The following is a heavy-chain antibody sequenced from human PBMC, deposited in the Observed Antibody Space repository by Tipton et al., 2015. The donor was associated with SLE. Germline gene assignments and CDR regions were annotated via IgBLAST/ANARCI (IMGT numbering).Heavy chain of an antibody. V-gene: IGHV3-21*01. CDR2: ISSSSSYI. J-gene: IGHJ4*02. Sequence: SLRLSCAASGFTFSSYSMNWVRQAPGKGLEWVSSISSSSSYIYYADSVKGRFTISRDNAKNSLYLQMNSLRAEDTAVYYCARDLVRTPAGYWGQGTLVTVSS. D-gene: IGHD3-10*01. CDR3: ARDLVRTPAGY. CDR1: GFTFSSYS.